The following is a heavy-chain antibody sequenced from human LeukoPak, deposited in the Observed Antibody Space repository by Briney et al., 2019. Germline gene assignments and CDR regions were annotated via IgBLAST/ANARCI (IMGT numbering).Heavy chain of an antibody. CDR1: GFTFSGSA. V-gene: IGHV3-73*01. CDR2: IRSKANSYAT. J-gene: IGHJ4*02. Sequence: QPGGSLRLSCAASGFTFSGSAMHWVRQASGKGLEWVGRIRSKANSYATAYAASVKGRFTISRDDSKNTAYLQMNSLKTEDTAVYYCTRPTSGSCRDYWGQGTLVTVSS. D-gene: IGHD1-26*01. CDR3: TRPTSGSCRDY.